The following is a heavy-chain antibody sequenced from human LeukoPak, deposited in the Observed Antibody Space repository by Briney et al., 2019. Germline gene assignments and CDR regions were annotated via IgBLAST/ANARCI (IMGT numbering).Heavy chain of an antibody. D-gene: IGHD3-22*01. CDR2: INHSGST. CDR1: GGSFSGYY. Sequence: KTSETLSLTCAVYGGSFSGYYWSWIRQPPGKGLEWIGEINHSGSTNNNPSLKSRVTISVDTSKNQFSLKLRSVTAADTAVYYCASEVVVIPANAFDIWGQGTMVTVSS. V-gene: IGHV4-34*01. J-gene: IGHJ3*02. CDR3: ASEVVVIPANAFDI.